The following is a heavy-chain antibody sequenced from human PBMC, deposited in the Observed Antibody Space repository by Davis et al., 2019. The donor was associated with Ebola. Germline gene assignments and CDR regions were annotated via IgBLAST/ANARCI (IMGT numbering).Heavy chain of an antibody. V-gene: IGHV3-30*03. J-gene: IGHJ4*02. CDR3: ARDRFGSGNYYNGRLDY. CDR1: GFTFSSYG. Sequence: PGGSLRLSCAASGFTFSSYGMHWVRQAPGKGLEWVAVISSDGINKFYADSVNGRFTISRDNSKNTLYLQMNSLRAEDTAVFYCARDRFGSGNYYNGRLDYWGQGALVTVPS. D-gene: IGHD3-10*01. CDR2: ISSDGINK.